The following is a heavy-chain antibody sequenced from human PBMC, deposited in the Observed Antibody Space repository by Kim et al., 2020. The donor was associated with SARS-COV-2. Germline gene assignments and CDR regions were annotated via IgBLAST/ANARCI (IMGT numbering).Heavy chain of an antibody. J-gene: IGHJ4*02. Sequence: GGSLRLSCAASEFTFSNYGMSWVRQAPGKGLEWVSSIGGTGDYPYYYYADSVRGRFIISRDNFKNTLYLQMNSLTAEDTAVYYCAKDLLTPIGAWGSHHYSPFDYWGQGTLVTVSA. CDR2: IGGTGDYP. V-gene: IGHV3-23*01. CDR3: AKDLLTPIGAWGSHHYSPFDY. CDR1: EFTFSNYG. D-gene: IGHD3-16*02.